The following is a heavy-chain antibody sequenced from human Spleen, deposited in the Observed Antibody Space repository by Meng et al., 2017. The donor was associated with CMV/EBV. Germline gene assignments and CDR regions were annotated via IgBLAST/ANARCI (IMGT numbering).Heavy chain of an antibody. V-gene: IGHV4-30-4*01. D-gene: IGHD3-22*01. Sequence: VQLQESGPGLVNPSQTLSLTCTVSGGSISSGDYYWSWIRQPPGKGLEWIGYIYYSGSTYYNPSLKSRVTISVDTSKNQFSLKLSSVTAADTAVYYCARGYYDSSGYGYWYLDLWGRGTLVTVSS. J-gene: IGHJ2*01. CDR2: IYYSGST. CDR1: GGSISSGDYY. CDR3: ARGYYDSSGYGYWYLDL.